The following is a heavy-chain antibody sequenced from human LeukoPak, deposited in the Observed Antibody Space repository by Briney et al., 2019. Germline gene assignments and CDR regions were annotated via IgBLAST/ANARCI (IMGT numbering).Heavy chain of an antibody. CDR3: VRVKGSYFDY. CDR1: GFPLSSYS. J-gene: IGHJ4*02. Sequence: PGGSLRLSCAASGFPLSSYSINWVRLAPGKGLEWVSYISSSGSAIYYVDSVKGRFTVSTDNAKNSLFLQMNSPRAEDTAVYYCVRVKGSYFDYWGQGALVTVSS. CDR2: ISSSGSAI. V-gene: IGHV3-48*01. D-gene: IGHD2-15*01.